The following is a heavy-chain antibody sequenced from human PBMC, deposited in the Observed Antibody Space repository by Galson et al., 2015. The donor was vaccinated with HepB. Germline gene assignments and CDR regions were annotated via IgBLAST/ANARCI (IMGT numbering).Heavy chain of an antibody. CDR1: AFSFGSYG. J-gene: IGHJ4*02. CDR3: ARDPYGAGNY. V-gene: IGHV3-48*02. D-gene: IGHD3-10*01. Sequence: SLRLSCAASAFSFGSYGMNWFRQAPGKGPEWISYIGPSGSDRKYADSVKGRFTISRDNAKNSLYLEMNSLRDEDTAVYYCARDPYGAGNYWGQGTLVTVSS. CDR2: IGPSGSDR.